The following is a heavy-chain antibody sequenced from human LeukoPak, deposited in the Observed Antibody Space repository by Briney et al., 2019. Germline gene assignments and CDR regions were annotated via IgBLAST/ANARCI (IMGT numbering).Heavy chain of an antibody. D-gene: IGHD3-9*01. CDR3: ARGLRYFDWLPLDY. V-gene: IGHV1-18*01. CDR1: GYTFTSYG. Sequence: ASVKVACKASGYTFTSYGISWVRQAPGQGLEWMGWISAYNGNTNYAQKLQGRVTMTTDTSTSTAYMELRSLRSDDTAVYYCARGLRYFDWLPLDYWGQGTLVTVSS. CDR2: ISAYNGNT. J-gene: IGHJ4*02.